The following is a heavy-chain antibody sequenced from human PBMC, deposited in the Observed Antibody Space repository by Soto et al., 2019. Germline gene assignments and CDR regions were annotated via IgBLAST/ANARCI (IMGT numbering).Heavy chain of an antibody. CDR3: ARREIQGPIDY. Sequence: QVQLQESGPGLVKPSDTLSLTCAVSGYSISSSNWWGWIRQPPGKGLEWIGYIYYSGTTYYNPSLMSRATMSVDPSKNQFSLKLTSVTAVDTDVYYCARREIQGPIDYWGQGTLVTVSS. CDR1: GYSISSSNW. J-gene: IGHJ4*02. D-gene: IGHD1-26*01. V-gene: IGHV4-28*01. CDR2: IYYSGTT.